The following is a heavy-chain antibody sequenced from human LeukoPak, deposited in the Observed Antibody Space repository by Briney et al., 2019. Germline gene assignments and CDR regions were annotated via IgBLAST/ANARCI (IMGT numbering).Heavy chain of an antibody. D-gene: IGHD1-26*01. CDR2: IIPILGIA. V-gene: IGHV1-69*04. Sequence: ASVKVSCKASGGTFSSYGISWVRQAPGQGLEWMGRIIPILGIANYAQKFQGRVTITADKSTSTAYMELSSLRSEDTAVYYCASSYYGGDYYYYYGMDVWGQGTTVTVSS. CDR1: GGTFSSYG. J-gene: IGHJ6*02. CDR3: ASSYYGGDYYYYYGMDV.